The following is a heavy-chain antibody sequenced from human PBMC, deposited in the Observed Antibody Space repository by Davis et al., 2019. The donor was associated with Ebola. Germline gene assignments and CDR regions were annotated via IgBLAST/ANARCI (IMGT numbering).Heavy chain of an antibody. J-gene: IGHJ4*02. Sequence: ASVKVSCKTSGYTFTTYAMNWVRQAPGQGLEWMGWIDTNTGNPTYAQGFTGRFVFSLDTSVSTAYLQITSLRADDTAVYYCARDIGEMALDYWGQGTLVTVSS. CDR1: GYTFTTYA. CDR2: IDTNTGNP. CDR3: ARDIGEMALDY. V-gene: IGHV7-4-1*02. D-gene: IGHD3-10*01.